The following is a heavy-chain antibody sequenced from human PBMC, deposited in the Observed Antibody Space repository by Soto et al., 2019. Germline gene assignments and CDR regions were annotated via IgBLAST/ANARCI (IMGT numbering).Heavy chain of an antibody. D-gene: IGHD3-22*01. V-gene: IGHV1-69*13. Sequence: SVKVSCKASGGTFSNYAIGWVRRAPGQGLEWMGGIILPFGTANYAQKFQGRVTITADESMTTAYMELSGLRSEDTAVYYCERGPDYEGYFDQWGQGTLVTVSA. CDR2: IILPFGTA. CDR3: ERGPDYEGYFDQ. CDR1: GGTFSNYA. J-gene: IGHJ4*02.